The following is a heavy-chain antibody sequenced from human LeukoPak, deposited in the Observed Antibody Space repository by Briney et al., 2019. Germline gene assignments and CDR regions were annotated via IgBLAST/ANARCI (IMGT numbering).Heavy chain of an antibody. CDR1: GFTFSTYG. V-gene: IGHV3-33*06. Sequence: GGSLRLSCAASGFTFSTYGMHWVRQAPGKGLEGVALICYDGSNKYYADSVKGGFTISRDNSKNTLYLQMNSLRAEDTAVYYCAKDLRYYDFWSGLADYWGQGTLVTVSS. CDR3: AKDLRYYDFWSGLADY. J-gene: IGHJ4*02. CDR2: ICYDGSNK. D-gene: IGHD3-3*01.